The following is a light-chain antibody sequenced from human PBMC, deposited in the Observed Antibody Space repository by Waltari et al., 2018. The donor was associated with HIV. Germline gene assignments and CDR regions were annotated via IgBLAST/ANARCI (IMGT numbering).Light chain of an antibody. J-gene: IGLJ2*01. CDR1: KLGDKY. V-gene: IGLV3-1*01. Sequence: SYELTQPPSVSVSPGQTASITCSGDKLGDKYACWYQQKPGQSPVLVIYQDSKRPSGIPERFSGSNSGNTATLTISGTQAMDEADYYCQAWDSSPSLVVFGGGTKLTVL. CDR2: QDS. CDR3: QAWDSSPSLVV.